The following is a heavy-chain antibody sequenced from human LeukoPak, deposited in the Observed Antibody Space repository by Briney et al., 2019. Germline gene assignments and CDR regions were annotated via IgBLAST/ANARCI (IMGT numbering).Heavy chain of an antibody. D-gene: IGHD2-15*01. J-gene: IGHJ5*02. V-gene: IGHV3-21*01. Sequence: PGGSLRLSCAASGFTFSSYSMNWVRQAPGKGLEWVSSISSSSSYIYYADSVKGRFTISRDNAKNSLYLQMNSLRAEDTGVYYCARLYRVAATFDPWGQGTLVTVSS. CDR3: ARLYRVAATFDP. CDR1: GFTFSSYS. CDR2: ISSSSSYI.